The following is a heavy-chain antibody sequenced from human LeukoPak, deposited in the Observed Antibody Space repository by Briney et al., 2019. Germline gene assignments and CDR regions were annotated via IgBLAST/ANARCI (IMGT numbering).Heavy chain of an antibody. CDR1: GYTFTGYY. CDR3: TRGSYYDSSGYSGVRLFDY. Sequence: ASVKVSCKASGYTFTGYYMHWVRQAPGQGLEWMGWINPNSGGTNYAQKFQGRVTMTSDTSISTAYMELSRLRSNDTALYYCTRGSYYDSSGYSGVRLFDYWGQGTPVTVPS. V-gene: IGHV1-2*02. D-gene: IGHD3-22*01. CDR2: INPNSGGT. J-gene: IGHJ4*02.